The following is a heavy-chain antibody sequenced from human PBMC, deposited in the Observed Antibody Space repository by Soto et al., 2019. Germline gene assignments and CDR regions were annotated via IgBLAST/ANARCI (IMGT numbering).Heavy chain of an antibody. J-gene: IGHJ3*02. CDR2: INHSGST. CDR1: GGSFSGYY. Sequence: SETLSLTCAVYGGSFSGYYWTWIRQPPGTGLEWIGEINHSGSTNYNPSLKSRVTISVDTSKNQFSLKLTSVTAAGTAVYYCARDGYYYDILGSFDIWGQGTMVTVSS. CDR3: ARDGYYYDILGSFDI. V-gene: IGHV4-34*01. D-gene: IGHD3-22*01.